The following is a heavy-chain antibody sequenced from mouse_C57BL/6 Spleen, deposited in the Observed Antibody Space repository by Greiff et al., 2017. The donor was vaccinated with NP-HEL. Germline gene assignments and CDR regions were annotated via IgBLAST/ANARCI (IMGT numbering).Heavy chain of an antibody. CDR3: ARNGGDDYDEGAMGY. CDR2: IWSGGST. V-gene: IGHV2-2*01. Sequence: QVQLKQSGPGLVQPSQSLSITCTASGFSLTSYGVHWVRQSPGKGLEWLGVIWSGGSTDYNAAFISRLSISKDNSKSQVFFKMNSLQADDAAIYCCARNGGDDYDEGAMGYWGQGTSVTVSS. D-gene: IGHD2-4*01. CDR1: GFSLTSYG. J-gene: IGHJ4*01.